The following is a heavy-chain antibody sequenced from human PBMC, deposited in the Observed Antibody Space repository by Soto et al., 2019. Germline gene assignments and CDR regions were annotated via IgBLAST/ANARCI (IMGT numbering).Heavy chain of an antibody. CDR1: GFTSLSYA. D-gene: IGHD3-10*01. CDR3: AREVQGVTSFDY. CDR2: INAGVDGT. Sequence: QVELVQSGPAMMQPGASVKVSCKASGFTSLSYAFHWVRQAPGQGPQWLGWINAGVDGTIYSQRYQGRRKITRDASANIVFLEVNTPPKEATAVYYCAREVQGVTSFDYWGQGTLVAVSS. V-gene: IGHV1-3*01. J-gene: IGHJ4*02.